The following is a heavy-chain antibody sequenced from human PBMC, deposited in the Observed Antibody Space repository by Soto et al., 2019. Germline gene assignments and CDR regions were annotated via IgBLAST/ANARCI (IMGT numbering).Heavy chain of an antibody. Sequence: QVQLQESGPGLVKPSETLSLTCTVSGGSISSYYWSWIRQPPGKGLEWIGYIYYSGSTNYNPSLKSRVTISVDTSKNQFSLKLSSVTAADTAVYYCARGGSSSCYSDGMDVWGQGTTVTVSS. V-gene: IGHV4-59*01. CDR2: IYYSGST. J-gene: IGHJ6*02. D-gene: IGHD6-13*01. CDR1: GGSISSYY. CDR3: ARGGSSSCYSDGMDV.